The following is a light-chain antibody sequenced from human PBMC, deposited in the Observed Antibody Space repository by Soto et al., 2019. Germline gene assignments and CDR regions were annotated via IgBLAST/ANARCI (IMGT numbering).Light chain of an antibody. J-gene: IGKJ5*01. CDR2: GAS. CDR1: QSVSSN. Sequence: EIVMTQSPATLSVSPGERATLSCRASQSVSSNLAWYQQKPGQAPRLLFYGASNRASGVPTRFSGSGSGTEFTLTISSLQSEDFAVYYCQQYDNWPPITFGQGRRLEVK. CDR3: QQYDNWPPIT. V-gene: IGKV3-15*01.